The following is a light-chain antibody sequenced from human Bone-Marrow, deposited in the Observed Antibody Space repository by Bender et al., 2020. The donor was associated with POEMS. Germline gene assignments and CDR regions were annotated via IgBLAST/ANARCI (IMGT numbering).Light chain of an antibody. CDR3: NSYTGISPGL. J-gene: IGLJ2*01. V-gene: IGLV2-14*03. CDR2: DVT. CDR1: SSDVGYYNY. Sequence: QSALTQPASVSGSPGQSITISCTGTSSDVGYYNYVSWYQQHPGKAPKLMIYDVTNRPSGVSNRFSGSKSGNTASLTISGLQAEDEADYYCNSYTGISPGLFGGGTKLTVL.